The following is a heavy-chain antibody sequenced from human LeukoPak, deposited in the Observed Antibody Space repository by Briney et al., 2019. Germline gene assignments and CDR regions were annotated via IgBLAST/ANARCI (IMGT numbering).Heavy chain of an antibody. V-gene: IGHV4-39*07. CDR1: GGSISSSSYY. D-gene: IGHD4-17*01. CDR2: IYYSGST. Sequence: SETLSLTCTVSGGSISSSSYYWGWIRQPPGKGLEWIGSIYYSGSTYYTPSLKSRITISVDTSKNTFSLKLNSVTAADTAVYFCARLYGDYVAPFDYWGQGTLVTVSS. J-gene: IGHJ4*02. CDR3: ARLYGDYVAPFDY.